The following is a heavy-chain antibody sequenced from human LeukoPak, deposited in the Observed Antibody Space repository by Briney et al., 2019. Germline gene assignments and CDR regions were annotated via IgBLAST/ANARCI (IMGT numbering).Heavy chain of an antibody. CDR1: GFTFSSYS. CDR3: ARAYGGDYGDYDSYFDL. J-gene: IGHJ2*01. V-gene: IGHV3-48*02. D-gene: IGHD4-17*01. Sequence: GGSLRLSCAAPGFTFSSYSMNWVRQALGKGMEWVSYISSSSSTIDYADSVKGRFTISRDNAKNSLYLQMNSLRDEDTAVYYCARAYGGDYGDYDSYFDLWGRGTLVTVSS. CDR2: ISSSSSTI.